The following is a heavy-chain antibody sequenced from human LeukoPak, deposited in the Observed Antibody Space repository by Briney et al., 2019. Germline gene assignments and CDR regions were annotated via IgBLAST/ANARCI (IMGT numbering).Heavy chain of an antibody. V-gene: IGHV1-69*13. J-gene: IGHJ4*02. Sequence: SVKVSCKASGGTFSSYAISWVRQAPGQGLEWMGGMIPIFGTANYAQKFQGRVTITADESTSTAYMELSSLRSEDTAVYYCARGDRGYCSSTSCSYFDYWGQGTLVTVSS. CDR2: MIPIFGTA. CDR1: GGTFSSYA. CDR3: ARGDRGYCSSTSCSYFDY. D-gene: IGHD2-2*01.